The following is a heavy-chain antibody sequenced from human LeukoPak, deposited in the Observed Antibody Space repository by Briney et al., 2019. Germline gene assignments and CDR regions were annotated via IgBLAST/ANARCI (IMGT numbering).Heavy chain of an antibody. Sequence: PGGSLRLSCAASGFTFSSYGMSWVRQAPGKGLEWVSAISGSGGSTYYGDSVKGRFTTSRDNSKNTLYLQLNSLRADDTAIYYCARGTANYCSGGSCYLAYWGQGTLVTVSS. D-gene: IGHD2-15*01. CDR1: GFTFSSYG. CDR2: ISGSGGST. J-gene: IGHJ4*02. CDR3: ARGTANYCSGGSCYLAY. V-gene: IGHV3-23*01.